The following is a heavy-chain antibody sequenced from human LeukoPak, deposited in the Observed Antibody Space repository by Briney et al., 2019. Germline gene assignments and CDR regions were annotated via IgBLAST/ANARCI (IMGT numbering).Heavy chain of an antibody. CDR1: GFTFSSYA. V-gene: IGHV3-30-3*01. Sequence: GGSLRLSCAASGFTFSSYAMHLVRQAPGKGLEWVAVISYDGSNKYYAESVKGRVTISRDNSKNTLYLQMNSLIAEDTAVYYCARDREGVWGQGTTVTVFS. CDR3: ARDREGV. J-gene: IGHJ6*02. D-gene: IGHD1-26*01. CDR2: ISYDGSNK.